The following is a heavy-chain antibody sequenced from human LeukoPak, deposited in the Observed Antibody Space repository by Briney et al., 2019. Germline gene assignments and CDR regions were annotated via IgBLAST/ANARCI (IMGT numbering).Heavy chain of an antibody. V-gene: IGHV1-8*02. D-gene: IGHD1-26*01. CDR1: GYTFTGYY. CDR3: ARVSGSYGMDV. J-gene: IGHJ6*02. CDR2: MNPNSGNT. Sequence: GASVKVSCKASGYTFTGYYMHWVRQAPGQGLEWMGWMNPNSGNTGYAQKFQGRVTMTRNTSISTAYMELSSLRSEDTAVYYCARVSGSYGMDVWGQGTTVTVSS.